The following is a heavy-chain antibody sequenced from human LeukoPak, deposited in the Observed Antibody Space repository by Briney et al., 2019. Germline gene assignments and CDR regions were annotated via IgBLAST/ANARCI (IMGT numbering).Heavy chain of an antibody. Sequence: PGTSLRLSCATSGFPFSQHGYHWVRQAPGKGLEWTAVIWVDGTRKYYADSVEGRFTISRDNSKSTLYLQIDSLGPEDTAVYYCVAVLVPAAFWHFDVWGRGTQVTVSS. J-gene: IGHJ2*01. D-gene: IGHD2-2*01. CDR3: VAVLVPAAFWHFDV. CDR2: IWVDGTRK. V-gene: IGHV3-33*01. CDR1: GFPFSQHG.